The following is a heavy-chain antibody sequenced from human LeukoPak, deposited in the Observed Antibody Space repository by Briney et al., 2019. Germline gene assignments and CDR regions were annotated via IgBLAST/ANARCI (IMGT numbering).Heavy chain of an antibody. CDR2: FDPEDGET. CDR3: ATRPVVIVATNDAFDI. V-gene: IGHV1-24*01. J-gene: IGHJ3*02. CDR1: GYTLTGLS. D-gene: IGHD5-12*01. Sequence: ASVKVSCKVSGYTLTGLSMNWVRQAPGKGLEWMGGFDPEDGETIYAQKFQGRVTMTEDTSTDTAYMELSSLRSEDTAVYYCATRPVVIVATNDAFDIWGQGTMVTVSS.